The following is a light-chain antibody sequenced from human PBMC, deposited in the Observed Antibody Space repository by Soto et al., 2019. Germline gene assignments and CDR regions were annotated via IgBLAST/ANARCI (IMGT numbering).Light chain of an antibody. V-gene: IGLV2-23*01. CDR3: CSYAGSGTLL. CDR2: EVS. Sequence: QSVLTQPASVSGSPGQSITISFIGTSSDVGDYNFVSWYQQHPGKAPKLIICEVSNRPSGISSRFSGSKSGNTASLTISGLRAKDEADYYCCSYAGSGTLLFGEGTKLTV. J-gene: IGLJ2*01. CDR1: SSDVGDYNF.